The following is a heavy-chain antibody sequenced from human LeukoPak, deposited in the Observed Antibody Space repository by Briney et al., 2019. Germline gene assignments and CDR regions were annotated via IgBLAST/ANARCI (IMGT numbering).Heavy chain of an antibody. V-gene: IGHV4-34*01. Sequence: SETLSLTCAVYGGSFTDYYWSWIRQPPGKGLEWIGEINHSGYTNYSPSLKSRVTISVDTSKNQFSLKLSSVTAADTAVYFCARDMIVGGLGAFDIWGQGTIVTVSS. D-gene: IGHD3-22*01. CDR3: ARDMIVGGLGAFDI. CDR2: INHSGYT. J-gene: IGHJ3*02. CDR1: GGSFTDYY.